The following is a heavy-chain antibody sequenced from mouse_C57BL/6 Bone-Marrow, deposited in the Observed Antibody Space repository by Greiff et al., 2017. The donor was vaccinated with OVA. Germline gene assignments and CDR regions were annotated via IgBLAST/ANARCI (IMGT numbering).Heavy chain of an antibody. V-gene: IGHV1-19*01. J-gene: IGHJ2*01. CDR3: ARSDGYYSYYFDY. Sequence: EVKLMESGPVLVKPGASVKMSCKASGYTFTDYYMNWVKQSHGKSLEWIGVINPYNGGTSYNQKFKGKATLTVDKSSSTAYMELNSLTSEDSAVYYCARSDGYYSYYFDYWGQGTTLTVSS. CDR1: GYTFTDYY. CDR2: INPYNGGT. D-gene: IGHD2-3*01.